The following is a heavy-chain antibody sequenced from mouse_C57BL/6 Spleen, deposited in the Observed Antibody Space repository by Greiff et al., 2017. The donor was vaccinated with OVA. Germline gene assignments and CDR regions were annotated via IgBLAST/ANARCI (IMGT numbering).Heavy chain of an antibody. Sequence: QVQLQQSGAELVRPGSSVKLSCKASGYTFTSYWMHWVKQRPIQGLEWIGNIDPSDSETHYNQKFKDKATLTVDKSSSTAYMQLSSLTSEDSAVYYCARRASSGSPFDYWGQGTTLTVSS. D-gene: IGHD3-2*02. CDR3: ARRASSGSPFDY. CDR2: IDPSDSET. V-gene: IGHV1-52*01. CDR1: GYTFTSYW. J-gene: IGHJ2*01.